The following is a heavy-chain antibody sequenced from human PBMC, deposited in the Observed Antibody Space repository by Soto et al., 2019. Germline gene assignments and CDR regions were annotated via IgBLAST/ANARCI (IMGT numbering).Heavy chain of an antibody. CDR1: GDSISSRNW. J-gene: IGHJ6*02. D-gene: IGHD2-15*01. CDR3: ARAGRGYCSGFSCDSGLYGMDV. V-gene: IGHV4-4*02. Sequence: QVHLQESGPGLVKSSGTLSLTCAVSGDSISSRNWWSWVRQPPGKGLEWIGQISHGGNTNYNPSLQSRVTISVDKSKNQFSLKPSSVTAADTAVYYCARAGRGYCSGFSCDSGLYGMDVWGQGTTVTVSS. CDR2: ISHGGNT.